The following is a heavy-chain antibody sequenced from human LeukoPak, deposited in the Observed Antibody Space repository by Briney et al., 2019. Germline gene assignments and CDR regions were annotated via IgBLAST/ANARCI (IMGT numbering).Heavy chain of an antibody. D-gene: IGHD3/OR15-3a*01. CDR2: INSDGSST. V-gene: IGHV3-74*01. Sequence: PGGSLRLSCAASGFTFSSYWMHWVRQAPGKVLVWVSRINSDGSSTSYADSVKGRFTISRDSAKNTLYLQMNSLRAEDTAVYYCARGFDFEPYAFDIWGQGTMVTVSS. J-gene: IGHJ3*02. CDR1: GFTFSSYW. CDR3: ARGFDFEPYAFDI.